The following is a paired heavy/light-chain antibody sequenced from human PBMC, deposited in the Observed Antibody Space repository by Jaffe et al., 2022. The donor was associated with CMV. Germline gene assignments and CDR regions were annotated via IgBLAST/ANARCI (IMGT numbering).Heavy chain of an antibody. CDR2: IYYTGPA. CDR3: ARHDRHREPIYHPYDARTPSPRAGASESGFDV. J-gene: IGHJ3*01. CDR1: GGSVSSGSAY. D-gene: IGHD3-3*01. V-gene: IGHV4-39*01. Sequence: QLQLQESGPGLVQPSETLSLTCSVSGGSVSSGSAYWDWIRQPPGKGLEWVGSIYYTGPAYYNPSLRSRLSLSVDTSQNHFSLSLTSVTAADTAIYFCARHDRHREPIYHPYDARTPSPRAGASESGFDVWGQGTLVTVSS.
Light chain of an antibody. V-gene: IGKV3-15*01. Sequence: EIAMTQSPVTLSASPGERATLSCRASQSINNNLAWYQQKPGQAPRLVIYGASTRATDVPARFSGRGSWTEFTLTITGLQSEDFAIYYCQQYDTWPLTFGGGTKVEIK. CDR3: QQYDTWPLT. CDR1: QSINNN. J-gene: IGKJ4*01. CDR2: GAS.